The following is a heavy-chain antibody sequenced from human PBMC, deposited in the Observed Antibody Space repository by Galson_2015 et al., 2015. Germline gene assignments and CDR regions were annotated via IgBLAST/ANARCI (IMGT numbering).Heavy chain of an antibody. V-gene: IGHV4-59*01. CDR1: GGSISSYY. D-gene: IGHD3-3*01. CDR2: IYYSGST. Sequence: ETLSLTCTVSGGSISSYYWSWIRQHPGKGLEWIGYIYYSGSTNYNPSLKSRVTISVDTSKNQLSLKLSSVTAAVTAVYYCARGGILELVGWGQGTLVTVSS. CDR3: ARGGILELVG. J-gene: IGHJ4*02.